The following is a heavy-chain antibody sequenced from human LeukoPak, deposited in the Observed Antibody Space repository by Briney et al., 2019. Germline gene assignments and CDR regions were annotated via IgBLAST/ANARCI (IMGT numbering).Heavy chain of an antibody. CDR2: IYYSGRT. CDR3: ARLIRVGYCSTTSCNWFDP. J-gene: IGHJ5*02. CDR1: RGSISSTSYY. D-gene: IGHD2-2*03. Sequence: PSETLSLTCTVSRGSISSTSYYWGWIRQPPGNGLEWIGSIYYSGRTSYNPSLKSRVTISVDTSKNQFSLKLTSVTAADTAVYYCARLIRVGYCSTTSCNWFDPWGQGTLVTVSS. V-gene: IGHV4-39*07.